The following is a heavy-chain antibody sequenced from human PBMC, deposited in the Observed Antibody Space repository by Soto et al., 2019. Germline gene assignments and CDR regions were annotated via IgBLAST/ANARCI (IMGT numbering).Heavy chain of an antibody. CDR3: ATNRSGSGSSDY. D-gene: IGHD3-10*01. Sequence: PGGSLRLSCAASGFTFSSYAMSWVRPAPGKGLEWVSAISSSGGSTYYADSVKGRFTISRDNSKNTLYLQMNSLRAEDTAVYYCATNRSGSGSSDYWGQGTLVTVSS. J-gene: IGHJ4*02. V-gene: IGHV3-23*01. CDR1: GFTFSSYA. CDR2: ISSSGGST.